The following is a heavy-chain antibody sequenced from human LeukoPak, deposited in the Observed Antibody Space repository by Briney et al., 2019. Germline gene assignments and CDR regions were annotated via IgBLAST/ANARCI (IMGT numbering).Heavy chain of an antibody. J-gene: IGHJ4*02. V-gene: IGHV4-59*08. D-gene: IGHD3-22*01. CDR2: IYYSGST. Sequence: SETLSLTCTVSGGSISSYYWSWIRQPPGKGLEWIGFIYYSGSTNYNPSLKSRVTISLDTSKNQFSLRLTSVTAADTAVYYCARHERRNYYDSSGYYQLHYWGQGTLVTVSA. CDR1: GGSISSYY. CDR3: ARHERRNYYDSSGYYQLHY.